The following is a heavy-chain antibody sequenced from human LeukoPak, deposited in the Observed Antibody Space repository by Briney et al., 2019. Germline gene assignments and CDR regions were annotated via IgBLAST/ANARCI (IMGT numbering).Heavy chain of an antibody. Sequence: GGSLRLSCAASGFTFSSYGMHSVRQAPGKGLEWVAFIRYDGSNKYYADSVKGRFTISRDNSKNTLYLQMNSLRAEDTAVYYCARGPPYYDILTGPLGGFDYWGQGTLVTVSS. J-gene: IGHJ4*02. D-gene: IGHD3-9*01. V-gene: IGHV3-30*02. CDR1: GFTFSSYG. CDR2: IRYDGSNK. CDR3: ARGPPYYDILTGPLGGFDY.